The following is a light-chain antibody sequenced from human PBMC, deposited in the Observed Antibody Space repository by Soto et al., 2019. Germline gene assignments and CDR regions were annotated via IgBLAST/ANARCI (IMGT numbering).Light chain of an antibody. Sequence: DIVMTQSPATLSVSQGERATLSCRASQNIRTNLAWYQHKPGQAPRLLIYGASTGATGVPARFSGSESGTEFTLTISSLQSEDFAAYYCQQYNNWPRTFGHGTRWISN. CDR1: QNIRTN. CDR3: QQYNNWPRT. V-gene: IGKV3-15*01. J-gene: IGKJ1*01. CDR2: GAS.